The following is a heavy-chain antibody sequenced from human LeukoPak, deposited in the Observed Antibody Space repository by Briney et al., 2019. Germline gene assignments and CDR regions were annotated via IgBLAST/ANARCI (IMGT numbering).Heavy chain of an antibody. CDR2: IYTSGST. D-gene: IGHD6-19*01. J-gene: IGHJ4*02. CDR3: ARDQGSGWYFFDY. V-gene: IGHV4-4*07. CDR1: GGSISSYY. Sequence: SETLSLTCTVSGGSISSYYWSWIRQPAGKGLEWIGRIYTSGSTKYNPSLKSRVTMSVDMSKNQFSLKVSSVTAADTAVYYCARDQGSGWYFFDYWGQGTLVTVSS.